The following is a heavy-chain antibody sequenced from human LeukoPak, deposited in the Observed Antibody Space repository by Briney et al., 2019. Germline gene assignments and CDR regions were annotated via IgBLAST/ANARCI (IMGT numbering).Heavy chain of an antibody. CDR3: ARGGRGSPEGFDI. J-gene: IGHJ3*02. D-gene: IGHD1-26*01. CDR1: VGSFSGHY. Sequence: SETLSLTCAVYVGSFSGHYWSWICQPPGKGLEWIGEINHSGSTNYNTSLKSPVTMSVDTSKNQFSLKLNSVTAADTAVYYCARGGRGSPEGFDIWGEETRDTASS. CDR2: INHSGST. V-gene: IGHV4-34*01.